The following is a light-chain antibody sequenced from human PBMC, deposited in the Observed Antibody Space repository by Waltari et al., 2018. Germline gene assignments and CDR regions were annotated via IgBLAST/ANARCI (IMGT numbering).Light chain of an antibody. V-gene: IGKV2D-29*02. CDR1: QSLLHSDGKTY. CDR3: XQSVHLPSFT. J-gene: IGKJ3*01. CDR2: EAS. Sequence: DIVMTQTPLSLSVTPGQPVSISCKSSQSLLHSDGKTYLYWYLQRPGQSPQLLIYEASNRFSGVPDKFSGSGSGKDFTLKISRVEXDDXGVYYCXQSVHLPSFTFXPGTKVDIK.